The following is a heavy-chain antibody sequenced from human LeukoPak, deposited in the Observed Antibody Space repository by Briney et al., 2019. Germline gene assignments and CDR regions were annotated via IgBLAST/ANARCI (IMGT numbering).Heavy chain of an antibody. CDR3: ARRAGYCSGGSCPTYYYYYYMDV. J-gene: IGHJ6*03. D-gene: IGHD2-15*01. V-gene: IGHV3-30*03. CDR2: ISYDGGKK. Sequence: GGSLRLSCAASGFTFSSHDMHWVRQAPGKGLEWVAIISYDGGKKDYADSVKGRFTISRDNSKNTLYLQMNSLRAEDTAVYYCARRAGYCSGGSCPTYYYYYYMDVWGKGTTVTISS. CDR1: GFTFSSHD.